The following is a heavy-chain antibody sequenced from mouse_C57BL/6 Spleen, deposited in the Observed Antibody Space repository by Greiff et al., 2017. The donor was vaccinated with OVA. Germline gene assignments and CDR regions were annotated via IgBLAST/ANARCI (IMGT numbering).Heavy chain of an antibody. CDR2: ISSGGDYI. Sequence: EVQLVESGEGLVKPGGSLKLSCAASGFTFSSYAMSWVRQTPEKRLEWVAYISSGGDYIYYADTVKDRFTISRDNARNTLYLQMSSLKSEDTAMYYCTKGGYYSNSNYFDYWGQGTTLTVSS. CDR3: TKGGYYSNSNYFDY. D-gene: IGHD2-5*01. CDR1: GFTFSSYA. J-gene: IGHJ2*01. V-gene: IGHV5-9-1*02.